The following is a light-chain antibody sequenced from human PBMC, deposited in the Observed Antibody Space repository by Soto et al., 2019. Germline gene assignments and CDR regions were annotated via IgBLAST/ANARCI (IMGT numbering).Light chain of an antibody. CDR2: EVS. Sequence: QSALTQPASVSGSPGQSITISCTGTSSDVGNYKYVSWYQQHPGKAPKLMIYEVSNRPSGVSNRFSGSKSGNTASLTISGLQAEDETDYDCFSYTSSGTYVFGTGTKVTVL. V-gene: IGLV2-14*01. J-gene: IGLJ1*01. CDR1: SSDVGNYKY. CDR3: FSYTSSGTYV.